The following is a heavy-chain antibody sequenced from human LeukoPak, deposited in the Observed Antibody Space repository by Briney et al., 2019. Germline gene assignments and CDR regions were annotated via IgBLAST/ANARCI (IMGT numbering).Heavy chain of an antibody. D-gene: IGHD3-22*01. CDR1: GGSMSSYY. Sequence: PSETLSLTCTVSGGSMSSYYWSWIRQPAGKGLEWIGRIYSSGSTNYSPSLKSRVTVSVDASKKQFSLKLSSVTAADTAVYYCARNNYYDSSSFDYWGQGTLVTVSS. J-gene: IGHJ4*02. V-gene: IGHV4-4*07. CDR2: IYSSGST. CDR3: ARNNYYDSSSFDY.